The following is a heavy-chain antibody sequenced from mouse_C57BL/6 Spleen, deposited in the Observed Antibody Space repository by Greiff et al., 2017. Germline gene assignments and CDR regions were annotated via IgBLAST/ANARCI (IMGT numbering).Heavy chain of an antibody. Sequence: EVKVVESEGGLVQPGSSMKLSCTASGFTFSDYYMAWVRQVPEKGLEWVANINYDGSSTYYLDSLKSRFIISRDNAKNILYLQMSSLKSEDTATYFAAREGYYGNTHAFDVWGTGTTVTVSS. CDR2: INYDGSST. J-gene: IGHJ1*03. CDR3: AREGYYGNTHAFDV. CDR1: GFTFSDYY. V-gene: IGHV5-16*01. D-gene: IGHD1-1*01.